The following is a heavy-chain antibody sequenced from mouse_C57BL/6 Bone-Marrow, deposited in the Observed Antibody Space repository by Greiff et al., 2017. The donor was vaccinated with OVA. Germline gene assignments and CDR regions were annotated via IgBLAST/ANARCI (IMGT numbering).Heavy chain of an antibody. V-gene: IGHV1-39*01. D-gene: IGHD2-3*01. J-gene: IGHJ1*03. CDR2: INPNYGTT. CDR1: GYSFTDYN. Sequence: EVKLQESGPELVKPGASVKISCKASGYSFTDYNMNWVKQSNGKSLEWIGVINPNYGTTSYNQKFKGKATLTVDQSSSTAYMQLNSLTSEDSAVYYCARVGWLLDYWYFDVWGTGTTVTVSS. CDR3: ARVGWLLDYWYFDV.